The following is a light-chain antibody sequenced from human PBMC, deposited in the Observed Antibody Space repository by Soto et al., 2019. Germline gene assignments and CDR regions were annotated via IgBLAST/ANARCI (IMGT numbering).Light chain of an antibody. Sequence: DIQMTQSPSTLSGSVGDRVTITCRASQSIGNWLAWYQQKPGKAPHLLIYKASNLQSGVPSRFSGSGSGTEFTLTISSLQPEDFATYYCLQHNNYPWTFGQGTKVDIK. V-gene: IGKV1-5*03. CDR1: QSIGNW. CDR2: KAS. J-gene: IGKJ1*01. CDR3: LQHNNYPWT.